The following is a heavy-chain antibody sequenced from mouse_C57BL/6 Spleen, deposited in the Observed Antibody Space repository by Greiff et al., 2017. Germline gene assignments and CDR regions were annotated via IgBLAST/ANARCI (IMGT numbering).Heavy chain of an antibody. V-gene: IGHV1-76*01. CDR3: ARSYTGTNYVDY. Sequence: QVQLQQSGAELVRPGASVKLSCKASGYTFTDYYINWVKQRPGQGLEWIARIYPGSGNTYYNEKFKGKATLTAEKSSSTAYMQLSSLTSEDSAVYFCARSYTGTNYVDYWGQGTTLTVSS. CDR1: GYTFTDYY. CDR2: IYPGSGNT. J-gene: IGHJ2*01. D-gene: IGHD4-1*01.